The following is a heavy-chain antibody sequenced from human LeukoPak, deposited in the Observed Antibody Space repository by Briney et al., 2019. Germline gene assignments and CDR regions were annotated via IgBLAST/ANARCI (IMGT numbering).Heavy chain of an antibody. Sequence: PSETLSLTCTVSGGSISSYYWSWIRQPPGKGLEWIGSIYYSGSTYYNPSLKSRVTISVDTSKNQFSLKLSSVTAADTAVYYCARARYSYGYDLDVWGQGTTVTVSS. D-gene: IGHD5-18*01. CDR1: GGSISSYY. J-gene: IGHJ6*02. CDR2: IYYSGST. V-gene: IGHV4-39*01. CDR3: ARARYSYGYDLDV.